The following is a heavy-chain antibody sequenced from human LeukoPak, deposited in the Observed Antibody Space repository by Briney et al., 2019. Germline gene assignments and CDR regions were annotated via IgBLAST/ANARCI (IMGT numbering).Heavy chain of an antibody. J-gene: IGHJ4*02. CDR1: GYTFTSYD. CDR3: ARGWGSGSYLKTGFDN. V-gene: IGHV1-8*01. D-gene: IGHD1-26*01. Sequence: GASVKVSCKASGYTFTSYDINWVRQATGQGLEWMGWMNPNSGNTGYAQKFQGRVTVTRNTSITTAYMELSSLRSEDTAVYYCARGWGSGSYLKTGFDNWGQGTLVTVSS. CDR2: MNPNSGNT.